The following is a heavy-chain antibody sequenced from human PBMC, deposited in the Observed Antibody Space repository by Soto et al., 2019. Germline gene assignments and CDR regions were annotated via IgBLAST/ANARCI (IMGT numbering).Heavy chain of an antibody. CDR3: VKQMTTWTDSFFDF. CDR2: LGPDGRNT. CDR1: EFSFSRYA. J-gene: IGHJ4*02. V-gene: IGHV3-23*01. D-gene: IGHD4-17*01. Sequence: GGSLRLSCVASEFSFSRYAMTWVRQAAGKGLQWVAGLGPDGRNTFYGESVRGRFTISRDNSRNTLYLQMSSLRAEDTAVYFCVKQMTTWTDSFFDFWGQGIQVTVSS.